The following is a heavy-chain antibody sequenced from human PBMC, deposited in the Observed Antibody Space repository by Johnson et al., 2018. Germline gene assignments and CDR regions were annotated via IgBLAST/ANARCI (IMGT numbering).Heavy chain of an antibody. CDR1: GFTFSDYY. V-gene: IGHV3-11*01. J-gene: IGHJ3*02. Sequence: QVELVQSGGGLVKPGGSLRLSCAASGFTFSDYYMSWIRQAPGKGLEWVSYISSSGSTIYYADSVKGRFTIPRENAKNSLYLQMNSLRAEDTAVYYCARDPLSRRLVTGAFDIWGQGTMVTVSS. CDR3: ARDPLSRRLVTGAFDI. CDR2: ISSSGSTI. D-gene: IGHD2-21*02.